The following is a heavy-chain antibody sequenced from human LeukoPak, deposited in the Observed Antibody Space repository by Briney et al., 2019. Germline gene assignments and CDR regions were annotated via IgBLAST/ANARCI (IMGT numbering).Heavy chain of an antibody. J-gene: IGHJ4*02. CDR3: AKDPAYSYGYSFDY. CDR1: GFTFSNYW. CDR2: IKQDGSEK. Sequence: GSLRLSCAASGFTFSNYWMTWVRQAPGKGLEWVGNIKQDGSEKYYMDSMKGRFTISRDNAKNSLYLQMNSLRAEDTAVYYCAKDPAYSYGYSFDYWGQGTLVTVSS. D-gene: IGHD5-18*01. V-gene: IGHV3-7*01.